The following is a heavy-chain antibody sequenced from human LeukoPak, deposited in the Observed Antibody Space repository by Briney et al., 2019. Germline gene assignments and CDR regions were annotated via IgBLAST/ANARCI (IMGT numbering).Heavy chain of an antibody. CDR1: GFTFDDYA. J-gene: IGHJ4*02. D-gene: IGHD3-22*01. Sequence: GGSPRLSCAASGFTFDDYAMHWVRQAPGKGLEWVSLISGDGGSTYYADSVKGRFTISRDNSKNSLYLQMNSLRTEDTALYYCAKDMENYYDSSGYYQFDYWGQGTLVTVSS. CDR3: AKDMENYYDSSGYYQFDY. V-gene: IGHV3-43*02. CDR2: ISGDGGST.